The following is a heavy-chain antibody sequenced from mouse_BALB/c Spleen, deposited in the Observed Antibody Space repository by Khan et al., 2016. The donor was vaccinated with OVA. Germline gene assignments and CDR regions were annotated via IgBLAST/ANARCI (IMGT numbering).Heavy chain of an antibody. V-gene: IGHV2-9*02. J-gene: IGHJ2*01. CDR1: GFSLASYG. D-gene: IGHD1-3*01. CDR3: ARLEDI. CDR2: IWAGGST. Sequence: QVQLKESGPGLVAPSQSLSITCTVSGFSLASYGVHWVRQPPGKGLVWLGVIWAGGSTNYNSALMSRLNISKDNSKSQVFLKMNRLQTDDTAMYVCARLEDIWGQGTTLTVSS.